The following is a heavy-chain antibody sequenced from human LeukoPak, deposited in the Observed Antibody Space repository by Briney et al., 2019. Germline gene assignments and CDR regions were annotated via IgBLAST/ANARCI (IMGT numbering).Heavy chain of an antibody. CDR1: GFTFSSYA. J-gene: IGHJ6*03. D-gene: IGHD3-22*01. V-gene: IGHV3-64*01. CDR3: ARSSGYSSNYYYFMDV. Sequence: GGSLRLSCAASGFTFSSYAMHWVRQAPGKGLEYVSAISSNGGSTYYANSVKGRFTISRDNSKNTLYLQMGSLTAEDMAVYYCARSSGYSSNYYYFMDVWGKGTTVTVSS. CDR2: ISSNGGST.